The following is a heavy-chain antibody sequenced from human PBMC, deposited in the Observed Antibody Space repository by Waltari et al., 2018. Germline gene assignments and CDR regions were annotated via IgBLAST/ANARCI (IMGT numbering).Heavy chain of an antibody. CDR1: GFTFDIFA. D-gene: IGHD1-1*01. V-gene: IGHV3-23*01. CDR3: TKDLTTAPGNVNWFHP. CDR2: LSGSGGDT. J-gene: IGHJ5*02. Sequence: EVQLLESGGGSAQPGESLRLSCAASGFTFDIFALGLVRQAPGKGLEWVSRLSGSGGDTYYADSVKGRFTVSRDNSKNKVYLQMNNLRAEDTAVYYCTKDLTTAPGNVNWFHPWGQGTLVTVSS.